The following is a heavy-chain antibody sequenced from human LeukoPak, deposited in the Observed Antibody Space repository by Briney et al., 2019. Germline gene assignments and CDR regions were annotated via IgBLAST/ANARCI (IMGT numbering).Heavy chain of an antibody. D-gene: IGHD6-19*01. CDR2: IKPDETTK. Sequence: GGSLRLSCAASGFPFSSYSMPWVRQAPGKGLEWVANIKPDETTKFYVDSVKGRFTISRDNSKNTLYLQMNSLRAEDTAVYYCAKITPHYSSGWYGKYFDYWGQGTLVTVSS. J-gene: IGHJ4*02. CDR3: AKITPHYSSGWYGKYFDY. CDR1: GFPFSSYS. V-gene: IGHV3-7*03.